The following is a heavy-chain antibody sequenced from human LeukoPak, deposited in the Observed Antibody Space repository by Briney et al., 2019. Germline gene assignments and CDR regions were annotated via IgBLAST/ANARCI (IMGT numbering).Heavy chain of an antibody. CDR2: INHSGST. D-gene: IGHD3-10*01. CDR3: AAVPESYYTVYYFNY. V-gene: IGHV4-34*01. Sequence: SETLSLTCAVYGGSFSDYYWSWIRQPPGKGLEWIAEINHSGSTKYNPSLKSRVTVSVDTSKNQFSLKLTSVTAADTAVYYCAAVPESYYTVYYFNYWGQGTLVTVSS. J-gene: IGHJ4*02. CDR1: GGSFSDYY.